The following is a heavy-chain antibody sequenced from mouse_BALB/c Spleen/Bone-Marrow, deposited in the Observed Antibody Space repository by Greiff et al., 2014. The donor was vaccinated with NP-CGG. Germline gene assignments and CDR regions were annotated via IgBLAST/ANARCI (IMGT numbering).Heavy chain of an antibody. D-gene: IGHD3-1*01. CDR1: GYAFTSYN. Sequence: VQLQQSGPELVKPGASVKVSCKASGYAFTSYNMYWVKQGHGKSLEWMGYIDPYSGGTSYNQKFKVKATLTVDKSSSTAYMHLNSLTSEDSAVYYRARNLGYGYFDYWGQGTTLTVSS. CDR2: IDPYSGGT. J-gene: IGHJ2*01. CDR3: ARNLGYGYFDY. V-gene: IGHV1S135*01.